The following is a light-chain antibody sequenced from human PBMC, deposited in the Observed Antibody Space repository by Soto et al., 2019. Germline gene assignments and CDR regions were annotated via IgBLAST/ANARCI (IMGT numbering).Light chain of an antibody. Sequence: EIVLTQSPTTLSLSPGERATLSCRASPSVTNFLAWYQQKPGQAPRLLIYGASTRATGIPARFSGSGSGTEFTLTISSLQSEDFAVYYCQQYNNWPPWTFGQGTKVDIK. CDR3: QQYNNWPPWT. CDR2: GAS. J-gene: IGKJ1*01. V-gene: IGKV3-15*01. CDR1: PSVTNF.